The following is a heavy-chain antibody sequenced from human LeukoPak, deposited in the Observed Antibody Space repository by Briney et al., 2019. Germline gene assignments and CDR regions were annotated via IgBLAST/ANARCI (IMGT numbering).Heavy chain of an antibody. CDR1: GGSIISDTYY. J-gene: IGHJ4*02. V-gene: IGHV4-61*02. CDR2: IYNSGST. Sequence: SETLSLTCTVSGGSIISDTYYWSWIRQPAGKGLEWIVRIYNSGSTNYNPSLKSRVTISLDASKNQFSLSLSSVTAVDTAVYYCASLVTFGGVTDYWGQGILVTVSS. CDR3: ASLVTFGGVTDY. D-gene: IGHD3-16*01.